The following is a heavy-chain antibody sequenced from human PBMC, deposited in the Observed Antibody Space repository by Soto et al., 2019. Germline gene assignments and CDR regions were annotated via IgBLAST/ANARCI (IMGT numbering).Heavy chain of an antibody. CDR3: ARDGGYGAKCYAFDI. CDR1: GDSVNSGGHY. D-gene: IGHD4-17*01. CDR2: THASGVT. Sequence: QVQLQESGPGLVKPSQTLSLTCSVSGDSVNSGGHYWNWIRQHPGKGLEWVGYTHASGVTSYNPSLKSTLDLSVDMSKNEVSLKLTSVTAADTGVYVCARDGGYGAKCYAFDIWGQGTMVTVSS. V-gene: IGHV4-31*01. J-gene: IGHJ3*02.